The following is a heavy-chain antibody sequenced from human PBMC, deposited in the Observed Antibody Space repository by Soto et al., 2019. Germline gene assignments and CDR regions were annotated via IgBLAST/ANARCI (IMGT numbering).Heavy chain of an antibody. V-gene: IGHV1-8*01. CDR3: ARGSIAVAGPDY. CDR2: MNPNSGNT. Sequence: ASVKVSCKASGYTFTSYDINWVRQATGQGLEWMGWMNPNSGNTGYAQKFQGRVTMTRNTSISTAYMELSSLRSEDTAVYYCARGSIAVAGPDYWGQGILVPVSS. CDR1: GYTFTSYD. D-gene: IGHD6-19*01. J-gene: IGHJ4*02.